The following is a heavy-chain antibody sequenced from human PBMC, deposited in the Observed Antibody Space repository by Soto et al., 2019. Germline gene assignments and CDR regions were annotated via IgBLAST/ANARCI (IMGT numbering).Heavy chain of an antibody. CDR1: GFTFTGHY. D-gene: IGHD1-26*01. CDR2: INPNSGGT. CDR3: AKSGGFFRPSLRYFDY. V-gene: IGHV1-2*02. J-gene: IGHJ4*02. Sequence: RASVKVSCKASGFTFTGHYIHWVRQAPGQGLEWMGWINPNSGGTSYAQKFRGRVTMTRDTSITTAYMELSRLSSDDTAVYYCAKSGGFFRPSLRYFDYWGQGTLVTVSS.